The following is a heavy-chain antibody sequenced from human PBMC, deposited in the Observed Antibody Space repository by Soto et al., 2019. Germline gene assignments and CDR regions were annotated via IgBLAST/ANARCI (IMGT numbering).Heavy chain of an antibody. V-gene: IGHV3-7*04. CDR3: ARDMGHGYYTIFGY. D-gene: IGHD1-26*01. CDR2: IKQDGSEK. Sequence: EVQLVESGGGLVQPGGSLRLSCAASGFTFSSYWMNWVRQAPGKGLEWVANIKQDGSEKYYVDSVKGRFTISRDNAKNSLYLQMNSLRAEDTAVYYCARDMGHGYYTIFGYWGQGTLVTVSS. J-gene: IGHJ4*02. CDR1: GFTFSSYW.